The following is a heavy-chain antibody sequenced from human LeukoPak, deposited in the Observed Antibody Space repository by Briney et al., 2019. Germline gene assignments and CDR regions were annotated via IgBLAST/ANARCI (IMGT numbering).Heavy chain of an antibody. D-gene: IGHD3-10*01. CDR1: GYSFTSYW. J-gene: IGHJ4*02. CDR3: ARHQGFGESAFIY. Sequence: GESLRISCKGSGYSFTSYWISWVRQMPGKGLEWFGGIDLSDFYRWSRPSFQGDVPFPVAKSMSTAYLQWSSLKAADTAMYYCARHQGFGESAFIYWGQGTLVTVSS. CDR2: IDLSDFYR. V-gene: IGHV5-10-1*01.